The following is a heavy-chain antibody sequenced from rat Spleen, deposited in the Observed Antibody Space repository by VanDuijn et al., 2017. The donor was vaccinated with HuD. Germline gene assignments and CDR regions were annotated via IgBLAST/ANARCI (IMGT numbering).Heavy chain of an antibody. D-gene: IGHD4-3*01. CDR1: GFTFSNYW. CDR2: ISSDGVNT. Sequence: EVQLVETGGGLVQPGRSLKLSCVASGFTFSNYWMYWVRQAPGKGLEWVSSISSDGVNTYYPDSVKGRFTISRDNAENTVYLQMNSMGSEDTAMYCGAVAGYGYWGQGVMVTVSS. CDR3: AVAGYGY. J-gene: IGHJ2*01. V-gene: IGHV5-58*01.